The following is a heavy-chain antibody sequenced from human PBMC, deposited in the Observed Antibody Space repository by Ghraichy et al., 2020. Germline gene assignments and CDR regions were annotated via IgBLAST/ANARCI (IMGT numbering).Heavy chain of an antibody. CDR2: IWYDGSNR. Sequence: GGSLRLSCAASGFTFSIYGMHWVRQAPGKGLEWVAVIWYDGSNRYYADSVKGRFTISRDNSKNTLYLQMNSLRAEDTAVYYCARYLYYNESPYGMDVWGQGTTVTVSS. D-gene: IGHD3-22*01. CDR1: GFTFSIYG. V-gene: IGHV3-33*01. CDR3: ARYLYYNESPYGMDV. J-gene: IGHJ6*02.